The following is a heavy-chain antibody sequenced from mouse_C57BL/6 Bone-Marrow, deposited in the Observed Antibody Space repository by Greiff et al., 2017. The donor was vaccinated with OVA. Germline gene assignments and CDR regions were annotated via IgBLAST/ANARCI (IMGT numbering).Heavy chain of an antibody. V-gene: IGHV6-6*01. Sequence: DVMLVESGGALVQPGGSMKLSCAASGFTFSDAWMDWVRQSPEKGLEWVAEIRNKANNHATYYAESVKGRFTISRDDSKSSVYLQMNSLRAEDTGIYYCTRPKLGRGYFDYWGQGTTLTVSS. D-gene: IGHD4-1*01. CDR3: TRPKLGRGYFDY. CDR2: IRNKANNHAT. J-gene: IGHJ2*01. CDR1: GFTFSDAW.